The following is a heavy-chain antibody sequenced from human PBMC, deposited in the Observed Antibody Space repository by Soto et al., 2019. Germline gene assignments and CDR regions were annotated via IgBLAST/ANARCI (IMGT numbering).Heavy chain of an antibody. CDR1: GLTFTSYG. Sequence: QVQVVESGGGVVQPGRSLRLSCGASGLTFTSYGMHWVRQAPGKGREWVAVIPYDGGDKYYADSVKGRFTISNANYKHTLYLQMNSLRAEDTAVYYCAKASGYCSSSTCSRLIYYYYGMDVWGQGTTVTVSS. J-gene: IGHJ6*02. D-gene: IGHD2-2*01. CDR3: AKASGYCSSSTCSRLIYYYYGMDV. V-gene: IGHV3-30*18. CDR2: IPYDGGDK.